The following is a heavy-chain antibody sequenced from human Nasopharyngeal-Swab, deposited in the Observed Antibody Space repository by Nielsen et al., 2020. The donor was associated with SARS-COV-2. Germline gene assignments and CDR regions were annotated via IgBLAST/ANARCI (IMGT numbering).Heavy chain of an antibody. Sequence: GESLKISCAASGFYFSDYYMTWIRQAPGKGLEWISYISATRGNTNHADSVRGRFSVSRDNAKNSVHLQMNSLRADDSAIYYCARVDRRRTALLHRSAFDVWGPGTVVTVSS. J-gene: IGHJ3*01. D-gene: IGHD1-14*01. V-gene: IGHV3-11*06. CDR3: ARVDRRRTALLHRSAFDV. CDR1: GFYFSDYY. CDR2: ISATRGNT.